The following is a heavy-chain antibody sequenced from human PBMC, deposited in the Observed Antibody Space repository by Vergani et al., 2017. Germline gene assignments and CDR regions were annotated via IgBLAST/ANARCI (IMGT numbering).Heavy chain of an antibody. J-gene: IGHJ3*02. D-gene: IGHD2-2*01. V-gene: IGHV1-8*01. Sequence: QVQLVQSGAEVKKPGASVKVSCKASGYTFTSYDINWVRQATGQGLEWMGWMNPNSGNTGYAQKFQGRVTMTRNTSISTAYMELSSLRSEDTAVYYCARATLPMPPMARADAFDIWGQGTMVTVSS. CDR3: ARATLPMPPMARADAFDI. CDR1: GYTFTSYD. CDR2: MNPNSGNT.